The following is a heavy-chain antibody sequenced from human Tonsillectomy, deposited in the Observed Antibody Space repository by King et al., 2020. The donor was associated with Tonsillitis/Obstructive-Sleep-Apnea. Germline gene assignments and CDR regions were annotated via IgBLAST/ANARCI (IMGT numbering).Heavy chain of an antibody. J-gene: IGHJ5*02. CDR2: IAYTGST. CDR3: ARTGDLSSSWFYNWFDP. CDR1: SDSISSGGYY. V-gene: IGHV4-31*01. Sequence: QLQESGPGLVKPSQTLSLTCTVSSDSISSGGYYWSWIRQHPGKGLEWIGFIAYTGSTCYNPSLQSLVTISVDTSQNQFSLRLRSVTAADTAVYYCARTGDLSSSWFYNWFDPWGQGTLVTVSS. D-gene: IGHD6-13*01.